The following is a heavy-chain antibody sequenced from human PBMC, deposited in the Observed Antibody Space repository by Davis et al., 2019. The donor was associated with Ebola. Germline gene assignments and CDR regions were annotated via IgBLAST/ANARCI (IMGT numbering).Heavy chain of an antibody. CDR2: IRYDGSNK. Sequence: PGGSLRLSCAASGFTFSRYGMHWVRQAPGKGLEWVAFIRYDGSNKYYADSVKGRFTISRDNSKNALYLQMNSLRAEDAAVYYCVRGGFYYGRWGQGTLVTVSS. CDR3: VRGGFYYGR. CDR1: GFTFSRYG. D-gene: IGHD1-26*01. J-gene: IGHJ4*02. V-gene: IGHV3-30*02.